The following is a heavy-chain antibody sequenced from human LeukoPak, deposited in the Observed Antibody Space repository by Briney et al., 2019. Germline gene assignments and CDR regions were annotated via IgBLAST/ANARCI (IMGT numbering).Heavy chain of an antibody. Sequence: SETLSLTCTVSGGSMNITSYYCGWIRQPPGKGPDWIANIYYSGTTYYNPSLKSRLTISVDMSKNQFSLILRSVTAADTAVYYCARLGYSTGWYNSWGQGTLVTVSS. D-gene: IGHD6-25*01. CDR1: GGSMNITSYY. CDR2: IYYSGTT. CDR3: ARLGYSTGWYNS. J-gene: IGHJ5*01. V-gene: IGHV4-39*01.